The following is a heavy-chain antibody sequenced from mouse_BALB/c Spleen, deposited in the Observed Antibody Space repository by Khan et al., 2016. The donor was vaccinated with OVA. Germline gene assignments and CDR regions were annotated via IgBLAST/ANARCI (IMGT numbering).Heavy chain of an antibody. V-gene: IGHV1S136*01. J-gene: IGHJ3*01. CDR2: LYPFNDDT. D-gene: IGHD1-1*01. Sequence: VQLQQSGPELVKPGASVKMSCKASGYTFTSYVMHWVKQKPGLGLEWIGYLYPFNDDTKYNEKFKGKATLTSDRSSSTAYMELSSLTSEDSAVYYCSPVGTYCVSFAYWGQGTLVTVSA. CDR1: GYTFTSYV. CDR3: SPVGTYCVSFAY.